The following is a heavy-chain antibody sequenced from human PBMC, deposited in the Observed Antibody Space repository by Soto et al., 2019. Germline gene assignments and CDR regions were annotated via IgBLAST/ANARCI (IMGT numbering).Heavy chain of an antibody. D-gene: IGHD5-18*01. CDR2: IYYSGST. J-gene: IGHJ6*02. CDR1: GGSVSSGSYY. V-gene: IGHV4-61*01. CDR3: ARDRRYGHYYYYYGMDV. Sequence: KPSETLSLTCTVSGGSVSSGSYYWSWIRQPPGKGLEWIGYIYYSGSTNYNPSLKSRVTISVDTSKNQFSLKLSSVTAADTAVYYCARDRRYGHYYYYYGMDVWGQGTTVTVSS.